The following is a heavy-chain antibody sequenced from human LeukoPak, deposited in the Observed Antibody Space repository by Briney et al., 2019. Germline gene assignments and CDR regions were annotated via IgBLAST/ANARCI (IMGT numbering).Heavy chain of an antibody. CDR2: ISTTGSFI. D-gene: IGHD1-14*01. Sequence: GGSLRLSCAASGFTFRSYSLNWVRQAPGKGLEWVSSISTTGSFIYYADSVKGRFTISRDNAKNSLYLQMNSLRAEDTAVYYCARGTSDAFDIWGQGTMVTVSS. CDR1: GFTFRSYS. CDR3: ARGTSDAFDI. V-gene: IGHV3-21*01. J-gene: IGHJ3*02.